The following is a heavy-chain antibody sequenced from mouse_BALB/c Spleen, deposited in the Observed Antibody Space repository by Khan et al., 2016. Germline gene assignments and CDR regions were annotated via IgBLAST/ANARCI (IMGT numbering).Heavy chain of an antibody. V-gene: IGHV1-9*01. CDR1: GYTFSRYW. CDR2: ILPGTDST. Sequence: QVRLQQSGAELMKPGASVKISCKASGYTFSRYWIEWIKERPGHGLEWIGEILPGTDSTNYNDKFKGKAAFTAESSSSTAYIQLNSLTSEDSAVXYCARGASWGQGTLVTVSA. J-gene: IGHJ3*01. CDR3: ARGAS.